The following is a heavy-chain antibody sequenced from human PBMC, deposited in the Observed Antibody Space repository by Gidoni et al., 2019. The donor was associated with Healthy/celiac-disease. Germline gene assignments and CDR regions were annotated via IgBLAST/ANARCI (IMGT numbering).Heavy chain of an antibody. CDR1: GFTFSGYA. Sequence: EVQLLESGGGLVQPGGSLKLSCAASGFTFSGYAMSWVRQDPGKWLEWFSDISGSCGSTYYSYSVKGRFTISRDNSKNMLYLQINSRSAEDTAVYYCATSRSSIAARLQRPDMDVWGQWTTVTVSS. V-gene: IGHV3-23*01. J-gene: IGHJ6*02. CDR2: ISGSCGST. CDR3: ATSRSSIAARLQRPDMDV. D-gene: IGHD6-6*01.